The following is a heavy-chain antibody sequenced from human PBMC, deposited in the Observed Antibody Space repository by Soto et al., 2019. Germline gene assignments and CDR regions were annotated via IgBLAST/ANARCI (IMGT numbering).Heavy chain of an antibody. CDR1: GGTFSSYA. V-gene: IGHV1-69*13. CDR3: ARDNSLGRSPEIDY. Sequence: SVKVSCKASGGTFSSYAISWVRQAPGQGLEWMGGIIPIFSTANYAQKFQGRVTITADESTSTAYMKLSSLRSEDTAVYYCARDNSLGRSPEIDYWGQGTLVTVSS. J-gene: IGHJ4*02. D-gene: IGHD1-20*01. CDR2: IIPIFSTA.